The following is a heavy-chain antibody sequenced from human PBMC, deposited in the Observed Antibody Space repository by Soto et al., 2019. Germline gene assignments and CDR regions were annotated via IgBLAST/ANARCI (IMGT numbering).Heavy chain of an antibody. V-gene: IGHV4-4*02. D-gene: IGHD3-22*01. CDR1: GGSISSSNW. CDR3: ARDLGYDTSAERQVGAFDV. J-gene: IGHJ3*01. Sequence: SETLSLTCAVSGGSISSSNWWSWVRQSPGKGLEWIGEVYHSGRTNYNPSLKSRVTISIDKSKNQFSLRVNSVTAADTAVYYCARDLGYDTSAERQVGAFDVWGQGTMVTVSS. CDR2: VYHSGRT.